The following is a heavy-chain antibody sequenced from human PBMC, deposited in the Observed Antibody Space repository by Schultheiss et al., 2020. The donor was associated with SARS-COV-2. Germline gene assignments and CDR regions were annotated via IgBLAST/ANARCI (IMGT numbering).Heavy chain of an antibody. CDR3: ALLHNYDFWSGITFDY. CDR1: GFTFSRYA. Sequence: GGSLRLSCAASGFTFSRYAMTWIRQAPGKGLEWVSAISGSGGSTYYADSVKGRFTISRDNAKNSLYLQMNSLRDEDTAVYYCALLHNYDFWSGITFDYWGQGTLVTVSS. J-gene: IGHJ4*02. CDR2: ISGSGGST. V-gene: IGHV3-23*01. D-gene: IGHD3-3*01.